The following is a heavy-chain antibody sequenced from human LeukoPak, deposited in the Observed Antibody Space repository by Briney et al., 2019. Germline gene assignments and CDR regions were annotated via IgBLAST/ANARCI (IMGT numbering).Heavy chain of an antibody. Sequence: PSETLSLTCTVSGGSIRPYYWSWMRQPPGKGPEYVSYIFHTGGTNYNPSLGSRVTVSLDTSKNQSSRKLSSVTGAETAVYYCARLGFCRGDNCLVDYWGQGTLVTVSS. D-gene: IGHD2-15*01. CDR2: IFHTGGT. CDR3: ARLGFCRGDNCLVDY. V-gene: IGHV4-59*08. J-gene: IGHJ4*02. CDR1: GGSIRPYY.